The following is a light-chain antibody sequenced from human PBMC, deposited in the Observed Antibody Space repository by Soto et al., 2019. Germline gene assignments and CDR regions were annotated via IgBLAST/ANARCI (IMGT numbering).Light chain of an antibody. V-gene: IGLV2-14*02. CDR3: SSYTTSSIWL. CDR1: SSDVGSYNL. Sequence: QSALTQPASVSGSPGQSITISCTGTSSDVGSYNLVSWYQQPPGEAPKLMIYEVTNRPSGVSNRFSGSKSANTASLTISGLQAEDAAAYYCSSYTTSSIWLFGGGTKLTVL. J-gene: IGLJ3*02. CDR2: EVT.